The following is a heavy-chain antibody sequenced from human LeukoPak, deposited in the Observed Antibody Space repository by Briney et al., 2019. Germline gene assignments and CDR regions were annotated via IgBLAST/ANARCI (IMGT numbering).Heavy chain of an antibody. CDR3: SRSSWPYYFDY. CDR2: ISSFNGNT. D-gene: IGHD6-13*01. J-gene: IGHJ4*02. Sequence: ASVKVSCKASGYSFTSNGISWVRQAPGQGLEWMGWISSFNGNTKYAQKVQGRVTMTTDTSTSTAYMELRSLRSDDTAVYYCSRSSWPYYFDYWGQGTLVTVS. V-gene: IGHV1-18*01. CDR1: GYSFTSNG.